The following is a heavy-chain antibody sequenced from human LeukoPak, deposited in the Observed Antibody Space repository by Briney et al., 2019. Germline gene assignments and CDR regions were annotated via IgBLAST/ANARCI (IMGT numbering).Heavy chain of an antibody. CDR2: IWSDGTEK. CDR1: GFTYSHYG. CDR3: AKDAQRGFDYSNSLEY. V-gene: IGHV3-33*06. Sequence: PGGSLRLSCAASGFTYSHYGMHWVRQAPGKGLEGVAVIWSDGTEKYYGDAVKGRFTISRDNSRNTLYLQMNSLRGEDTAVYYCAKDAQRGFDYSNSLEYWGQGTLVTVSS. J-gene: IGHJ4*02. D-gene: IGHD4-11*01.